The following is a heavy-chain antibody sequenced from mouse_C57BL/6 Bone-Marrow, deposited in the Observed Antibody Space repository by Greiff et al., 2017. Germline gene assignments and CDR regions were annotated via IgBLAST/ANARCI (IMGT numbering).Heavy chain of an antibody. J-gene: IGHJ1*03. CDR2: ISSGSSTI. Sequence: EVQLVESGGGLVKPGGSLKLSCAASGFTFSDYGMHWVRQAPEKGLEWVAYISSGSSTIYSADTVKGRFTISRDNAKNTLFLQMTSLRSEDTAMYYCARLGYWYFDVWGTGTTVTVSS. CDR1: GFTFSDYG. CDR3: ARLGYWYFDV. V-gene: IGHV5-17*01.